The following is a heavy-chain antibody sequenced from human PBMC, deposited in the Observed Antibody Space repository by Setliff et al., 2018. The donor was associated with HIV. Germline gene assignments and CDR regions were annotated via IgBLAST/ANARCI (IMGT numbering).Heavy chain of an antibody. CDR1: GFTFSSFA. CDR3: VRDTTSGWMLTN. J-gene: IGHJ4*02. D-gene: IGHD6-25*01. V-gene: IGHV3-48*04. CDR2: NDLDSRAI. Sequence: PGGSLRLSCAASGFTFSSFAMNWVRQAPGEGLEWIAYNDLDSRAIYYSGSVRGRFTISRDNARDSLYLQMNSLRVEDTAVYYCVRDTTSGWMLTNWGKGTLVTVSS.